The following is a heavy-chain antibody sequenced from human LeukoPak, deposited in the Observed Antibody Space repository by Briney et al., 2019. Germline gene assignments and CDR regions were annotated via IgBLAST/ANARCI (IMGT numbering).Heavy chain of an antibody. CDR1: GYTFTGYY. CDR2: INPNSGGT. V-gene: IGHV1-2*02. CDR3: ARAITMVRGVTDY. Sequence: ASVKVTCKDSGYTFTGYYMHWVRQVPGQGLEWMGWINPNSGGTNYAQKFQGRVTMTRDTSISTAYMELGRLRSDDTAVYYCARAITMVRGVTDYWGQGTLVTVSS. D-gene: IGHD3-10*01. J-gene: IGHJ4*02.